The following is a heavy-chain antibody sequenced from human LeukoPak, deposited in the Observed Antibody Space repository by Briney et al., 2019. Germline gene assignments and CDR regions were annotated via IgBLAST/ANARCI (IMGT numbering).Heavy chain of an antibody. CDR1: GGSISSSSYY. J-gene: IGHJ5*02. CDR3: ARKTHNNWFDP. V-gene: IGHV4-39*07. CDR2: IYYSGST. Sequence: SETLSLTCTVSGGSISSSSYYWGWIRQPPGKGLEWIGSIYYSGSTYYNPSLKSRVTISVDTSKNQFSLKLSSVTAADTAVYYCARKTHNNWFDPWGQGTLVTVSS.